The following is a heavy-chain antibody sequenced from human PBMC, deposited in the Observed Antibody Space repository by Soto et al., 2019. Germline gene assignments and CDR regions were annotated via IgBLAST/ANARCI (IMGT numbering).Heavy chain of an antibody. V-gene: IGHV3-23*01. Sequence: GSLRLSCDASGFTFSNYAMNWVRQAPGKGLEWVAFISGTGVSTYYADSVKGRFTISRDNAKSTMFLLMNSLTAEDTAVYYWAKGRARRGHDAFDIWGQGTMVTGSS. J-gene: IGHJ3*02. CDR2: ISGTGVST. CDR1: GFTFSNYA. CDR3: AKGRARRGHDAFDI. D-gene: IGHD3-10*01.